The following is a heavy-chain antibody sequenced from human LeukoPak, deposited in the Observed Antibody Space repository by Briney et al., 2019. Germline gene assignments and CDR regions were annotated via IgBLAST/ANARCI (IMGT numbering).Heavy chain of an antibody. J-gene: IGHJ6*03. CDR3: ARDVRYCSSTSCYYYYYYMDV. D-gene: IGHD2-2*01. CDR1: GYTFTSYY. CDR2: INPSGGST. Sequence: ASVKVSCKASGYTFTSYYMHWVRQAPGQGLEWMGIINPSGGSTSYAQKFQGRVTMTRDTSTSTVYMELSSLRSEDTAVYYCARDVRYCSSTSCYYYYYYMDVWGKGTTVTVAS. V-gene: IGHV1-46*01.